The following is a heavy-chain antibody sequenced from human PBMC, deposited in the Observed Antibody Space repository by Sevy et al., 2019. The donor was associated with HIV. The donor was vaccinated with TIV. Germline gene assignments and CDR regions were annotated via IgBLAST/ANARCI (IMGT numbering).Heavy chain of an antibody. CDR2: INPKDGGT. CDR3: SRSVYGSGTYLNDY. J-gene: IGHJ4*02. CDR1: GYLFSGYY. Sequence: ASVKVSCKASGYLFSGYYVHWVRQAPGQGLEWMGWINPKDGGTNYAQKFQGRVTMTTDTSISTAYLELNRLTSDDTAMFYCSRSVYGSGTYLNDYLGQGTLITVSS. V-gene: IGHV1-2*02. D-gene: IGHD3-10*01.